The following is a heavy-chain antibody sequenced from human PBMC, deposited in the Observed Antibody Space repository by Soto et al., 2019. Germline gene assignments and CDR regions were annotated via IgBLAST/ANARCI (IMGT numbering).Heavy chain of an antibody. CDR2: ISYDASNK. Sequence: QVQLVESGGGVVQPGRSLRLSCAASGFTFNSYAMHWVRQAPGNGLEWVAVISYDASNKYYADSVKGRFTISRDNSKNTLYLQMNSLRAEDTAIYYCARGYSSTSAAFDYWGQGTLVTVSS. CDR3: ARGYSSTSAAFDY. J-gene: IGHJ4*02. CDR1: GFTFNSYA. D-gene: IGHD6-13*01. V-gene: IGHV3-30-3*01.